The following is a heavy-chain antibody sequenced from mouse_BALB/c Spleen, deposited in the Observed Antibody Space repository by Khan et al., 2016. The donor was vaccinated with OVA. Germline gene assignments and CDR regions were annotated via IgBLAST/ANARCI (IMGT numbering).Heavy chain of an antibody. Sequence: QVQLKESGPGLVAPSRSLSITCTISGFSLTNYGVHWVRQPPGTGLEWLVVIWSDGSTTYNSALKSRLTINKDNSKSQVFLKMNSLQTDDTAMYFCARQPYYHYNVMDYWGQGTSVTVSS. V-gene: IGHV2-6-1*01. CDR2: IWSDGST. D-gene: IGHD2-10*01. CDR1: GFSLTNYG. J-gene: IGHJ4*01. CDR3: ARQPYYHYNVMDY.